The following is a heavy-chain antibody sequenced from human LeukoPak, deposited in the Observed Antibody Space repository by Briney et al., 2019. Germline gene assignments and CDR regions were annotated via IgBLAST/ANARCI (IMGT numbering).Heavy chain of an antibody. D-gene: IGHD7-27*01. Sequence: GASVSLSCKVSGYTLTELSMHWVRQAPGKGLEWMGGFDPEDGETIYAQKLQGRVTMTEDTATDTAYMELSSLRSEDTAVYYCATVAGFWGGGPYYLDYWGQGTLVTVSS. CDR3: ATVAGFWGGGPYYLDY. CDR2: FDPEDGET. CDR1: GYTLTELS. J-gene: IGHJ4*02. V-gene: IGHV1-24*01.